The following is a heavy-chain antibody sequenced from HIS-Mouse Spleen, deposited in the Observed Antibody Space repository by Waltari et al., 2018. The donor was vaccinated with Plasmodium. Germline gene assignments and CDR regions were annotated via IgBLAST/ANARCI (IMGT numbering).Heavy chain of an antibody. D-gene: IGHD3-10*01. Sequence: QVQLQESGPGLVKPSQTLSLTCTVSGGSISSGGYYWSWIRQHPGKGLEWIGYIYYRGSTYYNPSLKSRVTISVDTSKNQFSLKLSSVTAADTAVYYCARGLRGHYWYFDLWGRGTLVTVSS. V-gene: IGHV4-31*03. CDR1: GGSISSGGYY. J-gene: IGHJ2*01. CDR2: IYYRGST. CDR3: ARGLRGHYWYFDL.